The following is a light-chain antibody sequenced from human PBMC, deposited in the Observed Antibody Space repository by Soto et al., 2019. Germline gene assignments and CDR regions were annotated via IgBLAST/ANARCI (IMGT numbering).Light chain of an antibody. CDR1: SSDVGGYNY. CDR2: EVS. J-gene: IGLJ3*02. Sequence: QSVLTQPASVSGSPGQSITISCTGTSSDVGGYNYVSWYQHHPGKAPKLMIYEVSDRPSGVSNRFSGSMSGNTASLTISGLQAEDEADYYCTPYTSTTSWVFGGGTKLTVL. CDR3: TPYTSTTSWV. V-gene: IGLV2-14*01.